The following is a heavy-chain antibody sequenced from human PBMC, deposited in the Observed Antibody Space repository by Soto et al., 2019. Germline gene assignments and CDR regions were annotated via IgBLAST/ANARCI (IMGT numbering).Heavy chain of an antibody. Sequence: ASVEVSCKXSGYTFTSYGISWVRQAPGQGLEWMGWISAYNGNTNYAQKLQGRVTMTTDTSTSTAYMELRSLRSDDTAVYYCARVSIDEVAYCGGDCYSPYYYYGMDVWGQGTTVTVSS. J-gene: IGHJ6*02. V-gene: IGHV1-18*01. CDR3: ARVSIDEVAYCGGDCYSPYYYYGMDV. D-gene: IGHD2-21*02. CDR2: ISAYNGNT. CDR1: GYTFTSYG.